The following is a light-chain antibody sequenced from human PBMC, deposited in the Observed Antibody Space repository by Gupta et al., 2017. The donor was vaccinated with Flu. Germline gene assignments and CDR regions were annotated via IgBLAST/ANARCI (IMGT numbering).Light chain of an antibody. CDR3: QQYHNWPRT. CDR1: QSLANN. J-gene: IGKJ1*01. V-gene: IGKV3-15*01. Sequence: PATLSVSPGERATLSCRASQSLANNLAWFQQRPGQAPRLLIYGASTRGTTVPARFSGSGSGTDFTLTISNLQSEDFAVYYCQQYHNWPRTFGPGTKVEVK. CDR2: GAS.